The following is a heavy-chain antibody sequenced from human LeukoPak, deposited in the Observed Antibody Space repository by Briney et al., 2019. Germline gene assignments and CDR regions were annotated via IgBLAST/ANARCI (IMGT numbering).Heavy chain of an antibody. CDR1: GASISSTYW. D-gene: IGHD5-24*01. J-gene: IGHJ4*02. CDR2: IHDSGST. CDR3: ATRATDGPL. Sequence: PSETLSLTCAVSGASISSTYWSTWVRQPPGKGLEWIGEIHDSGSTNYNPSLKSRVTISVDKSKKQFSLNLTSVTAADTAVYYCATRATDGPLWGQGTLDTVSS. V-gene: IGHV4-4*02.